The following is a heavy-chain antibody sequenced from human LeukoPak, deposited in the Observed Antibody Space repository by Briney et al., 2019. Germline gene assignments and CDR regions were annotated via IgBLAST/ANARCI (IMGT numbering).Heavy chain of an antibody. Sequence: ASVKVSCKASGGTFSSYAISWVRQAPGQGLEWMGGIIPIFGTANYAQKFQGRVTITADESTSTAYMELSSLRSEDTTVYYCAVGGSWSRFDYWGQGTLVTVSS. D-gene: IGHD3-10*01. CDR2: IIPIFGTA. V-gene: IGHV1-69*13. CDR1: GGTFSSYA. J-gene: IGHJ4*02. CDR3: AVGGSWSRFDY.